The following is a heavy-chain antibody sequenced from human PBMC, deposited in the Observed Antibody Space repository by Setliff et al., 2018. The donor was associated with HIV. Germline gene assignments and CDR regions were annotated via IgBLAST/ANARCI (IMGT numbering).Heavy chain of an antibody. CDR1: GGPISGY. D-gene: IGHD2-15*01. Sequence: PSETLSLTCAVSGGPISGYWSWIRQPPGRELEWIGYIYYTGGTNYNPSLNSRVTMSIDLSNNHLSLKLRSVTTADTAIYYCVRHHDSDFSGDPDWFDPWGQGILVTV. CDR2: IYYTGGT. V-gene: IGHV4-59*01. CDR3: VRHHDSDFSGDPDWFDP. J-gene: IGHJ5*02.